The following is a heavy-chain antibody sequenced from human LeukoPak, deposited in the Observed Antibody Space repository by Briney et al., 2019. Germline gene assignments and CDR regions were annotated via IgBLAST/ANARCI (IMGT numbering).Heavy chain of an antibody. J-gene: IGHJ3*02. Sequence: SETLSLTCAVSGGSISSGGYSWSRIRQPPGKGLEWIGYIYHSGSTYYNPSLKSRVTISVDRSKNQFSLKLSSVTAADTAVYYCARTVEQLDAFDIWGQGTMVTVSS. V-gene: IGHV4-30-2*01. CDR2: IYHSGST. CDR1: GGSISSGGYS. CDR3: ARTVEQLDAFDI. D-gene: IGHD6-6*01.